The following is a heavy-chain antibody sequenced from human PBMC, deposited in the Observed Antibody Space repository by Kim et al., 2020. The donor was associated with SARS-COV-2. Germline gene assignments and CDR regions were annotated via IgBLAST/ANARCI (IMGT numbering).Heavy chain of an antibody. CDR2: INHSGNT. D-gene: IGHD3-3*01. V-gene: IGHV4-34*01. Sequence: SEALSLTCAVYGSSLSGYRWTWIRQPPGKGLEWIGEINHSGNTNCNPSLKSRVTISVETSKNQVSLSLRSVTAADSAVYYCARAWAGVVPSPVLGLGPYYEYHAMDVWGRGTTVTVSS. J-gene: IGHJ6*02. CDR3: ARAWAGVVPSPVLGLGPYYEYHAMDV. CDR1: GSSLSGYR.